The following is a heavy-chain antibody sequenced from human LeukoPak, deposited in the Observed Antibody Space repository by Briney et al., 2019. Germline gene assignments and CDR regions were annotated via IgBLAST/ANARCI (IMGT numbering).Heavy chain of an antibody. CDR3: AGDYSFPY. J-gene: IGHJ4*02. V-gene: IGHV3-30-3*01. CDR2: ISYDGSNK. D-gene: IGHD4-11*01. Sequence: PGGSLRLSCAASGFTFSSYAMHWVRQAPGKGLEWVAVISYDGSNKYYADSVKGRFTISRDNSKNTLYLQMNSLRAEDTAVYYCAGDYSFPYWGQGTLVTVSS. CDR1: GFTFSSYA.